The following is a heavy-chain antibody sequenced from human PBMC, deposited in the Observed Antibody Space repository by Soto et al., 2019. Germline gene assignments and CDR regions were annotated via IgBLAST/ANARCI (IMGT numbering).Heavy chain of an antibody. Sequence: SVKVSCKASGGTFSSYAISWVRQAPGQGLEWMGGIIPIFGTANYAQKFQGRVTITADESTSTAYMELSSLRSEDTAVYYCARVPRSGGTLNYYYGMDVWGQGTTVTVSS. V-gene: IGHV1-69*13. D-gene: IGHD2-15*01. CDR3: ARVPRSGGTLNYYYGMDV. CDR2: IIPIFGTA. CDR1: GGTFSSYA. J-gene: IGHJ6*02.